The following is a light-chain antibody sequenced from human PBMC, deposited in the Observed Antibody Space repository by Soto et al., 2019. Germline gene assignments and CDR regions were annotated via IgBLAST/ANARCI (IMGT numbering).Light chain of an antibody. Sequence: IQLTQSPSSLSASVGDRVTISCRASQTISGYLNWYQQKPGKAPNLLIFTASTLPSGVPSRFSGSGYATDVTLTITSVQPEDFATYYCQQSYSTPYTFGQGTRLDI. J-gene: IGKJ2*01. CDR2: TAS. CDR3: QQSYSTPYT. CDR1: QTISGY. V-gene: IGKV1-39*01.